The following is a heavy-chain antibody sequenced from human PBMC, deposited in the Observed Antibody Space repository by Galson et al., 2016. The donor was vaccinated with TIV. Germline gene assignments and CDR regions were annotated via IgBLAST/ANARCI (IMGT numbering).Heavy chain of an antibody. Sequence: SLRLSCAASGLTFSSYAMSWVRQAPGKGLEWVSAISGSGGRTYHADSVKGRFTISRDNSKNTLYLQMNRLRAEDTAVYYCAKTMVRGVIISTYYYGLDVWGQGTTVTLSS. CDR1: GLTFSSYA. V-gene: IGHV3-23*01. CDR3: AKTMVRGVIISTYYYGLDV. D-gene: IGHD3-10*01. J-gene: IGHJ6*02. CDR2: ISGSGGRT.